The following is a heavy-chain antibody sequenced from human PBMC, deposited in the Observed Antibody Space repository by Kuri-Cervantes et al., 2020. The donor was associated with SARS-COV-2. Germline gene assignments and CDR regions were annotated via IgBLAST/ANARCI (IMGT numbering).Heavy chain of an antibody. V-gene: IGHV3-30-3*01. Sequence: GESLKISCAASGFTFSSYAMHWVRQAPGKGLEWVAVISYDGSNKYYADSVKGRFTISRDNSKNTLYLQMNSLRAEDTAVYYCARDGAWGPVEGFDYWGQGTLVTVSS. CDR1: GFTFSSYA. D-gene: IGHD3-16*01. J-gene: IGHJ4*02. CDR3: ARDGAWGPVEGFDY. CDR2: ISYDGSNK.